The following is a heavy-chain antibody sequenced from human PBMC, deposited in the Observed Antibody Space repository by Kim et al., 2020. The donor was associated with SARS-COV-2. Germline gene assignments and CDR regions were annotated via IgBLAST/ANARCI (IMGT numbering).Heavy chain of an antibody. CDR3: ARGRWELPY. D-gene: IGHD1-26*01. V-gene: IGHV4-59*09. Sequence: GRPQSNPPLKGRVTISVDTSNNQVSLSLSSVTAADTAVYYCARGRWELPYWGQGTLVTVSS. CDR2: GRP. J-gene: IGHJ4*02.